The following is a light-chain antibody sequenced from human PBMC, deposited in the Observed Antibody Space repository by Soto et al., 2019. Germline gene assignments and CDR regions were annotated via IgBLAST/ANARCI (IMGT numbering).Light chain of an antibody. Sequence: QSALTQPASVSGSPGQSITISCTGTSSDVGSYKFVSWHQQHPGKAPKLMIYEGSKRPSGVSNRFSGSKSGNTASLTISGLQAEDEADYYCCSYAGSSNYVFGTGTKVTVL. V-gene: IGLV2-23*01. CDR1: SSDVGSYKF. CDR3: CSYAGSSNYV. J-gene: IGLJ1*01. CDR2: EGS.